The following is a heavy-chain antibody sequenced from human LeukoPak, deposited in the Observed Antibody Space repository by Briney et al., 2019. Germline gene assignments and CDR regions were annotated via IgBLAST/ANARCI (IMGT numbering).Heavy chain of an antibody. CDR3: AKVNSYDSYYLPY. Sequence: PGGSLTLSCSASGFRVINDDLASVRQAPGKGLEWVSFIFAGGSAYYADSVRGRFTVSRDRSKNTLSLQMTNLRAEDTAVYYCAKVNSYDSYYLPYWRQGPLVIVSS. V-gene: IGHV3-53*01. J-gene: IGHJ4*02. CDR2: IFAGGSA. D-gene: IGHD3-16*01. CDR1: GFRVINDD.